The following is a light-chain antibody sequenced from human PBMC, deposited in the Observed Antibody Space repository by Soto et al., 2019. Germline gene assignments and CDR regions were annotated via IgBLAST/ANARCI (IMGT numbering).Light chain of an antibody. J-gene: IGLJ1*01. Sequence: ALAQPASVSGSPGQSITISCTGTSSDVGGYNYVSWYQHHPGKAPKLMIHEVSGRPSGISNRFSGSKSGNTASLTISGLQAEDEADYYCSSYRSDTTYVFGTGTKVTVL. CDR2: EVS. V-gene: IGLV2-14*01. CDR1: SSDVGGYNY. CDR3: SSYRSDTTYV.